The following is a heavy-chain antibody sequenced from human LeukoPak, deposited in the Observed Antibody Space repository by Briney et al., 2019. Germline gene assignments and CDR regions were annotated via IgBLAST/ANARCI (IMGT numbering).Heavy chain of an antibody. V-gene: IGHV1-18*01. CDR2: ISTYNGNT. J-gene: IGHJ3*02. CDR3: ARTAHSHIVATIRAFDI. D-gene: IGHD5-12*01. Sequence: GASVKVSCKASGYTFTSYGISWVRQAPGQGLEWMGWISTYNGNTDYAQKLQGRVTMTTDTSTSTAYMELRSLRSEDTAVYYCARTAHSHIVATIRAFDIWGQGTMVTVSS. CDR1: GYTFTSYG.